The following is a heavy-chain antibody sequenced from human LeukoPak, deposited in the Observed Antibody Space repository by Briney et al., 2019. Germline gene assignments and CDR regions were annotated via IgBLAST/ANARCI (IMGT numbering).Heavy chain of an antibody. Sequence: GGSLRLSCAASGFTFSSYAMSWVRQAPGKGLEWVSAISGSGGSTYYADSVKGRFTISRDNSKNTLYLQMNSLRAEDTAVYYCAKDGAPYCSSTSCYSHMVKYFQHWGQGTLVTVSS. D-gene: IGHD2-2*01. CDR1: GFTFSSYA. J-gene: IGHJ1*01. CDR2: ISGSGGST. CDR3: AKDGAPYCSSTSCYSHMVKYFQH. V-gene: IGHV3-23*01.